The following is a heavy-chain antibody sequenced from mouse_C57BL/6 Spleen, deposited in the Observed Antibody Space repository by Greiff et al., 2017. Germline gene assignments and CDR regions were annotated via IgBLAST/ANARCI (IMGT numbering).Heavy chain of an antibody. J-gene: IGHJ3*01. CDR3: AREAYYSNSAWFAY. Sequence: QVQLQQPGAELVKPGASVKMSCKASGYTFTSYWITWVKQRPGQGLEWIGDIYPGSGSTNYNEKFKSKATLTVDTSSSTAYMQLSSLTSEDSAVYYCAREAYYSNSAWFAYWGQGTLVTVSA. V-gene: IGHV1-55*01. D-gene: IGHD2-5*01. CDR1: GYTFTSYW. CDR2: IYPGSGST.